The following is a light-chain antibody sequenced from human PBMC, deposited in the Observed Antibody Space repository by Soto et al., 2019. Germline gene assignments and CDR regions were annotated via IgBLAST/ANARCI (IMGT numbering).Light chain of an antibody. CDR2: DAS. CDR3: LQDSSHSWT. Sequence: DIPMTQSPSSLSPSVGDRVTITCRASRSISDWLAWYQQKPGKAPELLIFDASNLKSGVSSRFSGSGSGTEFTLTISRLQPDDVATYYCLQDSSHSWT. CDR1: RSISDW. V-gene: IGKV1-5*01. J-gene: IGKJ1*01.